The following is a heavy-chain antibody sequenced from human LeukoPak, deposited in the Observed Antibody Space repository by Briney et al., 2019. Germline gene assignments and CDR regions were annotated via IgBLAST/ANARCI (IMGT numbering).Heavy chain of an antibody. CDR1: GGSISGTNW. V-gene: IGHV4-4*02. D-gene: IGHD3-10*01. CDR3: ARQTRKYYYGSGSYFGWFDP. J-gene: IGHJ5*02. CDR2: ISLTGQT. Sequence: SETLSLTCGVSGGSISGTNWWSWVRQPPGQGLEWIGEISLTGQTNYNPSLKSRVTISVDTSKNQFSLKLSSVTAADTAVYYCARQTRKYYYGSGSYFGWFDPWGQGTLVTVSS.